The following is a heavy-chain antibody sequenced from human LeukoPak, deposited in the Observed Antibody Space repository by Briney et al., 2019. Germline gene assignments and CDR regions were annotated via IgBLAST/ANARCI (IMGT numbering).Heavy chain of an antibody. Sequence: EASVKVSCKASGYTFSGYYMHWVRRAPGQGLEWMGWINPNSGGTNYAQKFQGRVTMTRDTSISTAYMELSRLRSDDTAVYYCARGYPLSTTAAGTYFQHWGQGTLVTVSS. V-gene: IGHV1-2*02. D-gene: IGHD6-13*01. J-gene: IGHJ1*01. CDR2: INPNSGGT. CDR1: GYTFSGYY. CDR3: ARGYPLSTTAAGTYFQH.